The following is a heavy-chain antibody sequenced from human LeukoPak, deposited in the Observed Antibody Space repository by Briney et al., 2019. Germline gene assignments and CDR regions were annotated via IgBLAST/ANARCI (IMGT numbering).Heavy chain of an antibody. J-gene: IGHJ4*02. Sequence: SQTLSLTCAVSGGSISSGDYYWSWIRQPPGTGLEWIGYIYYSGSTYYNPSLKSRVTISVDTSKNQFSLKLSSVTAADTAVYYCARQNGDYFDYWGQGTLVTVSS. CDR2: IYYSGST. CDR1: GGSISSGDYY. V-gene: IGHV4-30-4*01. CDR3: ARQNGDYFDY. D-gene: IGHD4-17*01.